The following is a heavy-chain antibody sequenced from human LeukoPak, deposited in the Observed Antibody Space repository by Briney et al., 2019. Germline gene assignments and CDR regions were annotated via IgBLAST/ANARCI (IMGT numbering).Heavy chain of an antibody. CDR2: IYYSGST. CDR3: SRRGFMDV. J-gene: IGHJ6*03. D-gene: IGHD3-16*01. Sequence: KASETLSLTCTVSGGSISSYYWSWIRQPPGKGLEWIGFIYYSGSTNYNPSLKSRVTISVDTSKNQISLNLSSVTAADTAVYYCSRRGFMDVWGKGTTVTVSS. V-gene: IGHV4-59*08. CDR1: GGSISSYY.